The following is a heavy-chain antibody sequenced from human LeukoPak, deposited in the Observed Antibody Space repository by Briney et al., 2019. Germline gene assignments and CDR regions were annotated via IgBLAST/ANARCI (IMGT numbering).Heavy chain of an antibody. CDR3: AKDFCTNGACYTDY. Sequence: GGSLRLSCAASGFTFDDYAMHWVRQAPGKGLEWVSGISWNGVSIVYADSVRGRFTISRDNAKNSLYLQMSSLRAEDTALSYCAKDFCTNGACYTDYWGQGTLVTVSS. V-gene: IGHV3-9*01. CDR2: ISWNGVSI. CDR1: GFTFDDYA. D-gene: IGHD2-8*01. J-gene: IGHJ4*02.